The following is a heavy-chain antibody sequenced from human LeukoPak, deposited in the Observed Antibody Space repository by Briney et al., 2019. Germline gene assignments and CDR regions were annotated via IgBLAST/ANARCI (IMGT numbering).Heavy chain of an antibody. CDR1: GGSISSSSYY. V-gene: IGHV4-39*07. CDR2: IYYSGST. Sequence: SETLSLTCTVSGGSISSSSYYWGWIRQPPGKGLEWIGSIYYSGSTYYNPSLKSRVTISVDTSKNQFSLKLSSVTAADTAVYYCARDGVWGPPWGQGTLVTVSS. J-gene: IGHJ5*02. CDR3: ARDGVWGPP. D-gene: IGHD3-16*01.